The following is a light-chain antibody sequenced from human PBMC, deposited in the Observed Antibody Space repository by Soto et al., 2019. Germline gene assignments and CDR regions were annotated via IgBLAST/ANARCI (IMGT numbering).Light chain of an antibody. CDR2: GTS. CDR1: QTVGRSY. Sequence: EIVLTQSPGIMYLSPGARATLSCRASQTVGRSYLAWYQQKPGQAPRPLIFGTSTRATGIPDRLSGGGSGTDFTLTISRLDPEDYAVYFCQQYDSSPPWTFGQGTRVEVK. V-gene: IGKV3-20*01. J-gene: IGKJ1*01. CDR3: QQYDSSPPWT.